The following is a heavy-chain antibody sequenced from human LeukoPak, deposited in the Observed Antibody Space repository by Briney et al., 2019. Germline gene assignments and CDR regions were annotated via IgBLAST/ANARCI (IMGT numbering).Heavy chain of an antibody. CDR1: GGSISSSSYY. CDR2: IYYSGST. CDR3: ARLTRGNAFDI. Sequence: PSETLSLTCTVSGGSISSSSYYWGWIRQPPGKGLEWIGSIYYSGSTYYNPSLKSRVTISVDTSKNQFSLKLSSVTAADTAVYYCARLTRGNAFDIRGQGTMVTVSS. D-gene: IGHD1-26*01. J-gene: IGHJ3*02. V-gene: IGHV4-39*01.